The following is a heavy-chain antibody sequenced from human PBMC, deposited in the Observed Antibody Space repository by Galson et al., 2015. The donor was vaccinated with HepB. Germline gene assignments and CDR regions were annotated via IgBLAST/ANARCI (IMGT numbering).Heavy chain of an antibody. CDR1: GFIFRNYA. CDR3: VKGADSNDDRYDY. Sequence: SLRLSCAASGFIFRNYAMTWARQAPGTGLEWVSGMSDTGVNTYYADAVKDRFTISRDNSKKVLYLHMSGLRVEDTATYFCVKGADSNDDRYDYWGQGTLVTVSS. J-gene: IGHJ4*02. CDR2: MSDTGVNT. V-gene: IGHV3-23*01. D-gene: IGHD1-1*01.